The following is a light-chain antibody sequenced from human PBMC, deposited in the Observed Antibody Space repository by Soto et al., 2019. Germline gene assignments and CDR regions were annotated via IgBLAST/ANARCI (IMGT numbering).Light chain of an antibody. CDR1: SSDVGGYNY. J-gene: IGLJ1*01. Sequence: QSALTQPASVSGSPGQSITISCTGTSSDVGGYNYVSWYQQHPGKAPKLMIYEVSNRPSGVSNRFSGFKSGNTASLTISGLQAEDEADYFCSSYGSTSTRYVFGTGTKVTAL. V-gene: IGLV2-14*01. CDR3: SSYGSTSTRYV. CDR2: EVS.